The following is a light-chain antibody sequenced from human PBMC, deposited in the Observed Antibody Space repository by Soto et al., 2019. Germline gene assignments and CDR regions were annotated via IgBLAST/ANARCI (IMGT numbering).Light chain of an antibody. Sequence: QSVLTQSPSASASLGASVKLTCTLSSGHSSYAIAWYQQRPEKGPRYLMKLNSDGSHSKGDGIPDRFSGSRSGAERYLTISSLQSEDEADYYCQTWGTGILVFGGGTKVTVL. J-gene: IGLJ3*02. V-gene: IGLV4-69*01. CDR3: QTWGTGILV. CDR1: SGHSSYA. CDR2: LNSDGSH.